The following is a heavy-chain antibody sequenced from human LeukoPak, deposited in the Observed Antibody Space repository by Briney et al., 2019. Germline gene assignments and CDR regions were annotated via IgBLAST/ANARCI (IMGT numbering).Heavy chain of an antibody. V-gene: IGHV4-59*01. CDR1: GGSISSYY. CDR2: IYYSGST. CDR3: ARDRWLGY. J-gene: IGHJ4*02. D-gene: IGHD5-18*01. Sequence: SEILSLTCTVSGGSISSYYWSWVRQPPGKGLEWIGYIYYSGSTNYNPSLKSRVTISVDTSKNQFSLKVSSVTAVDTAVYYCARDRWLGYWGQGTLVTVSS.